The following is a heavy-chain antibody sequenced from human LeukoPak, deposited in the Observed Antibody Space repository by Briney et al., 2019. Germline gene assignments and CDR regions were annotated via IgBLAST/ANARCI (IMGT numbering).Heavy chain of an antibody. V-gene: IGHV4-4*07. CDR2: IYTTGKT. J-gene: IGHJ4*02. D-gene: IGHD3-16*01. Sequence: SETLSLTCTGSSGSINSYYWGWVRQPAGRGLEWIGRIYTTGKTDYNRSLKSRLTMSVDTSKRQFSLNLTSVTAADTAIYYCARHGYTASHYFLDYWSQGTLVTVPS. CDR3: ARHGYTASHYFLDY. CDR1: SGSINSYY.